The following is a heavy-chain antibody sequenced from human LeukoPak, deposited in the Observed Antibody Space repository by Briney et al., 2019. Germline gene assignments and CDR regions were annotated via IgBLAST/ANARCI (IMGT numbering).Heavy chain of an antibody. D-gene: IGHD3-22*01. Sequence: PGGSLRLSCAASGFTFSSYGMSWVRQAPGKGLEWVSAISGSGGSTYYADSVEGRFTISRDNSKNTLYLQMNSLRAEDTAVYYCAKDRYYYDSSGYWDYWGQGTLVTVSS. V-gene: IGHV3-23*01. CDR1: GFTFSSYG. J-gene: IGHJ4*02. CDR2: ISGSGGST. CDR3: AKDRYYYDSSGYWDY.